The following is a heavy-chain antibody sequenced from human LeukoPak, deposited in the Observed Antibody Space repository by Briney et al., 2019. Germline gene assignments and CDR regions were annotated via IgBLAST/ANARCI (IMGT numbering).Heavy chain of an antibody. Sequence: PSETLSLTCTVSGGSISSHYWHWIRQPPGKGLEWIGYIHYSGSTHYSPSLKSRATISADTSKNQFSLKLTSVTAADTAVYYCARDKGGAAAFDWFDPWGQGTLVTVSS. V-gene: IGHV4-59*11. J-gene: IGHJ5*02. CDR2: IHYSGST. D-gene: IGHD6-13*01. CDR1: GGSISSHY. CDR3: ARDKGGAAAFDWFDP.